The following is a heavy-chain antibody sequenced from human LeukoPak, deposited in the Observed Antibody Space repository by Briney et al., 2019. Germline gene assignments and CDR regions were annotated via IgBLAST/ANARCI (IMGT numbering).Heavy chain of an antibody. CDR2: IIPIFGIA. Sequence: ASVKVSCKASGGTFSSYAISWVRQAPGQGLEWMGRIIPIFGIANYAQKFQGRATITADKSTSTAYMELSSLRSEDTAVYYCAREVVTTNRNWFDPWGQGTLVTVSS. D-gene: IGHD4-11*01. V-gene: IGHV1-69*04. J-gene: IGHJ5*02. CDR3: AREVVTTNRNWFDP. CDR1: GGTFSSYA.